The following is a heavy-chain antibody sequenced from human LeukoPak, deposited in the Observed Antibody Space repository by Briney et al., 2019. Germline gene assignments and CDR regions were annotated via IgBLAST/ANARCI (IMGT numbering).Heavy chain of an antibody. Sequence: GASVKVSCKASGYTFTGYYMHWVRQAPGQGLEWMGWINPNSGGTNYAQKFQGRVTMTRDTSISTAYMELSRLRSDDTAVYYCARDLSRGLKYSSGWSLFGSSRRPVPWGQGTLVTVSS. J-gene: IGHJ5*02. V-gene: IGHV1-2*02. CDR1: GYTFTGYY. CDR2: INPNSGGT. D-gene: IGHD6-19*01. CDR3: ARDLSRGLKYSSGWSLFGSSRRPVP.